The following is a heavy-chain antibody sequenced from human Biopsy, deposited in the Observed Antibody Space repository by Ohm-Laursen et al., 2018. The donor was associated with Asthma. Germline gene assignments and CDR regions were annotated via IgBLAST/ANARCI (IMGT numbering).Heavy chain of an antibody. J-gene: IGHJ6*02. V-gene: IGHV1-69*13. CDR2: IMTVFGTT. CDR3: ARCQVGYSSGWSLLLKKIYYSGMDV. Sequence: EASVKVSCKAPGGTFSNFAISWVRQAPGQGLEWLGGIMTVFGTTNYAQKFQGRVTITADESTSTAYMEVTSLRSEDTAIYYCARCQVGYSSGWSLLLKKIYYSGMDVWGQGTAATVSS. D-gene: IGHD6-19*01. CDR1: GGTFSNFA.